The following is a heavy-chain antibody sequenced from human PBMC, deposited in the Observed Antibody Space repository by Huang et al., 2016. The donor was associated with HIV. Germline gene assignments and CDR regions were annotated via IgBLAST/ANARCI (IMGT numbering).Heavy chain of an antibody. D-gene: IGHD3-10*01. J-gene: IGHJ4*02. V-gene: IGHV3-23*01. Sequence: TISGSGGSRYYADSVKGRFTISRDNSNNTVCLKMNNLRDDDTAVYYCAKDARAFGSGSYPSHYYFDYWGQGTLVTVSS. CDR2: ISGSGGSR. CDR3: AKDARAFGSGSYPSHYYFDY.